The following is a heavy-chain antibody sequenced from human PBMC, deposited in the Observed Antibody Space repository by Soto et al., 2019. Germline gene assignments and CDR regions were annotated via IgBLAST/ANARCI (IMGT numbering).Heavy chain of an antibody. CDR3: ARDRSQGIAANGWRRGIGLSDY. CDR2: INSDGSST. J-gene: IGHJ4*02. Sequence: GGSLRLSCAASGFTFSSYWMHWVRQAPGKGLVWVSRINSDGSSTSYADSVKGRFTISRDNAKNTLYLQMNSLRAEDTAVYYCARDRSQGIAANGWRRGIGLSDYWGQGTLVTVSS. V-gene: IGHV3-74*01. CDR1: GFTFSSYW. D-gene: IGHD6-25*01.